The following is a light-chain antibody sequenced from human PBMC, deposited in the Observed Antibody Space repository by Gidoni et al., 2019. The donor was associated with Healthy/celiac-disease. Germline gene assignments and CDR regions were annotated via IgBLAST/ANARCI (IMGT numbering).Light chain of an antibody. J-gene: IGKJ5*01. CDR2: AAS. V-gene: IGKV1-9*01. CDR3: QQLNSYPIT. CDR1: QGISSY. Sequence: IQLTQSPSSLSASVGDRVTITCRASQGISSYLALYQQKPVKAPKLLIYAASTLQSGVPSRFSGSGSVTDFTLTISSLQPDDFSTYYCQQLNSYPITFXHXTRLEIK.